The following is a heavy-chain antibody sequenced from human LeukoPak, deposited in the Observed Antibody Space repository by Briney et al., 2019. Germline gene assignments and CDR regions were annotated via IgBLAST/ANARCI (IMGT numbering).Heavy chain of an antibody. Sequence: GGSLRLSCAASGFTFSSYEMNWVRQAPGKGLEWVSYIYKSGSTIYYADSVKGRFTISRDNAQSSLYLQMHSLRAEDTAVYYCARDPHSLDYWGQGTLVTVSS. V-gene: IGHV3-48*03. CDR2: IYKSGSTI. J-gene: IGHJ4*02. CDR1: GFTFSSYE. D-gene: IGHD5-18*01. CDR3: ARDPHSLDY.